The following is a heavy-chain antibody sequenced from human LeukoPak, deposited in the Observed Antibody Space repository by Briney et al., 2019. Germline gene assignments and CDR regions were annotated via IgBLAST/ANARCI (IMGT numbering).Heavy chain of an antibody. D-gene: IGHD6-13*01. V-gene: IGHV3-48*04. CDR1: GFTFSSYS. J-gene: IGHJ4*02. CDR2: ISSSSSTI. CDR3: AREVAATVDY. Sequence: GGSQRLSCAASGFTFSSYSMNWVRQAPGKGLEWVSYISSSSSTIYYADSVKGRFTISRDNAKNSLYLQMNSLRAEDTAVYYCAREVAATVDYWGQGTLVTVSS.